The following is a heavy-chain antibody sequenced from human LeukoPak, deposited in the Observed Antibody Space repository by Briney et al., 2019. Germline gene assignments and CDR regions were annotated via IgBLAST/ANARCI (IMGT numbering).Heavy chain of an antibody. CDR2: MNPNSGNT. V-gene: IGHV1-8*03. Sequence: ASVKVSCKASGYTFTSYDINWVRQATGQGLEWMGWMNPNSGNTGYAQKFQGRVTITRNTSISTAYMELSSLRSEDTAVYYCASDVVVPAARYYFDYWGQGTLVTVSS. J-gene: IGHJ4*02. D-gene: IGHD2-2*01. CDR3: ASDVVVPAARYYFDY. CDR1: GYTFTSYD.